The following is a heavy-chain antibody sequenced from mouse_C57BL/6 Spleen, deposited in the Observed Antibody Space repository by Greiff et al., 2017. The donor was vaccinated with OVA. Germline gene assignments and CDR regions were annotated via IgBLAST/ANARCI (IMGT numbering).Heavy chain of an antibody. CDR1: GYPFPDYY. CDR2: INPYNGGT. CDR3: AGYSNYGGFAY. D-gene: IGHD2-5*01. V-gene: IGHV1-19*01. J-gene: IGHJ3*01. Sequence: SGPVLVKPGASVQMSCPASGYPFPDYYMNWVKQSHGKSLEWIGVINPYNGGTSYNQKFKGKATLTVDKSSSTAYMELNILTSEDSAVYDCAGYSNYGGFAYWGQGTLVTVSA.